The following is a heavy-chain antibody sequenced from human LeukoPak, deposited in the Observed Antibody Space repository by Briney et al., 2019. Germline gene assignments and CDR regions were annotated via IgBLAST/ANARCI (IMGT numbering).Heavy chain of an antibody. J-gene: IGHJ4*02. CDR3: AKDRGYTGYDSGGIDF. CDR2: ISYGDGTA. CDR1: GFTFMSYA. V-gene: IGHV3-23*01. Sequence: GGSLRLSCAASGFTFMSYAMNWVRQSPGKGLEWVSSISYGDGTAFYAGSVKGRFTVSRDNSRSTLYLQMASLRAEDTAVYYCAKDRGYTGYDSGGIDFWGQGTLVTVSS. D-gene: IGHD5-12*01.